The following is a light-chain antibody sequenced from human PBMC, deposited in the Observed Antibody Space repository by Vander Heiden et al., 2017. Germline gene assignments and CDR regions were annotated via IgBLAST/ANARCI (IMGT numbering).Light chain of an antibody. V-gene: IGKV3-20*01. Sequence: EIVLTQPPGTLSLSPGERATLSCRASQSVSSSYLAWYQQKPGQAPRLPIYGASSRATGIPDRFSGSGYGTDFTLTISRLEPEDFAVYYCQQYGSSPRTFGQGTKVEIK. CDR1: QSVSSSY. J-gene: IGKJ1*01. CDR3: QQYGSSPRT. CDR2: GAS.